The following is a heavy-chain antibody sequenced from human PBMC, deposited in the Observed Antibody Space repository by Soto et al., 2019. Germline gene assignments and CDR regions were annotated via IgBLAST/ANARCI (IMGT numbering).Heavy chain of an antibody. Sequence: GGSLRLSCAASGFTFSSYAMHWVRQAPGKGLEWVAVISYDGSNKYYADSVKGRFTISRDNSKNTLYLQMNSLRAEDTAVDYCARVRYSSGWYALDYWGQGTLVTVSS. D-gene: IGHD6-19*01. CDR2: ISYDGSNK. J-gene: IGHJ4*02. V-gene: IGHV3-30-3*01. CDR1: GFTFSSYA. CDR3: ARVRYSSGWYALDY.